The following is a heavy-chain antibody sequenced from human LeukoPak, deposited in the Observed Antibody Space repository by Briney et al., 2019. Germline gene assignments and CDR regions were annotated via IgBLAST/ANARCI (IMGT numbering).Heavy chain of an antibody. CDR2: IIPIFGTA. CDR3: ARQGSGGMIYYYFDY. CDR1: GGTFSSYA. Sequence: ASVKVSCKTSGGTFSSYAISWVRQAPGQGLEWMGGIIPIFGTANYAQKFQGRVTITADKSTSTAYMELSSLRSEDTAVYYCARQGSGGMIYYYFDYWGQGTLVTVSS. D-gene: IGHD3/OR15-3a*01. V-gene: IGHV1-69*06. J-gene: IGHJ4*02.